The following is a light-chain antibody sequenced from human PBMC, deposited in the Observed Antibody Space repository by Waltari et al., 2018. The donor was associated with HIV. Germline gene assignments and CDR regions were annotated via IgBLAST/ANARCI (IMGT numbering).Light chain of an antibody. CDR1: SSDVGGYDY. Sequence: QSALTQPPSASGSPGQSVTISCTGTSSDVGGYDYVSWYQQHPGQAPKLIIYEVNKRPAGAPDRFSGSKSGNTASLTVSGLQSEDEADYYCSSYAGSNNLGVFGGGTKLTVL. CDR2: EVN. J-gene: IGLJ2*01. V-gene: IGLV2-8*01. CDR3: SSYAGSNNLGV.